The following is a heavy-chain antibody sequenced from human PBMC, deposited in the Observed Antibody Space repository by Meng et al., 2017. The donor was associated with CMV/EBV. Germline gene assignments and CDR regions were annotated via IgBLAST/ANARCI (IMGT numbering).Heavy chain of an antibody. CDR3: ARGRIFDH. V-gene: IGHV1-8*03. CDR2: MNPSSGDT. CDR1: GYAFINYD. J-gene: IGHJ4*02. D-gene: IGHD1-14*01. Sequence: VRVSCKASGYAFINYDITWMRQAAGQGLEWMGWMNPSSGDTGYAPNFQDRVSISRDTSTGTAFMDLSSLRSDDTAVYYCARGRIFDHWGQGTLVTVSS.